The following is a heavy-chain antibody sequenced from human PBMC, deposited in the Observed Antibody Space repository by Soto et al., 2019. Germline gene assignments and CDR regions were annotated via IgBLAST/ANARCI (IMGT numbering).Heavy chain of an antibody. CDR1: GFTCSDYY. CDR3: ARLIEGIAAAGFDY. V-gene: IGHV3-11*06. D-gene: IGHD6-13*01. Sequence: QVQLVESGGGLVKPGGSLRLSCAASGFTCSDYYMSWIRQAPGKGLEWVSYISSSSSYTNYADSVKGRFTIARDNAKNSLYLQMNSLRAEDTAVYYCARLIEGIAAAGFDYWGQGTLVTVSS. J-gene: IGHJ4*02. CDR2: ISSSSSYT.